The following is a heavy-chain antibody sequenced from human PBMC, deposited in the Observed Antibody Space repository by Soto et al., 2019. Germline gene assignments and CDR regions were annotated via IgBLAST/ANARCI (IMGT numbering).Heavy chain of an antibody. Sequence: AETLSLTCTVSGDSIRNYFWSWIRQPAGKGLEWIGRIYTSGSSNYNPSLKSRLTMSVDTSKNQVSLNLRSVTAADTAVYYCARDPGTSMIENYYNGMDVWGRGNTVTVSS. V-gene: IGHV4-4*07. J-gene: IGHJ6*02. CDR2: IYTSGSS. CDR1: GDSIRNYF. D-gene: IGHD3-16*01. CDR3: ARDPGTSMIENYYNGMDV.